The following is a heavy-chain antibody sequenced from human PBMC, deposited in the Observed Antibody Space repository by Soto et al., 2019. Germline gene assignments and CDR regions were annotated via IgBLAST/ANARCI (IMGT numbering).Heavy chain of an antibody. V-gene: IGHV1-18*01. J-gene: IGHJ4*02. D-gene: IGHD1-20*01. CDR1: GYTFTSYG. Sequence: ASVKVSCKASGYTFTSYGISWVRQAPGQGLEWMGWISAYNGNTNYAQKLQGRVTMTTDTSTSTAYMELRSLRSDDTAVYYCARAIPQYNWNDECYFDYWGQGTLVTVSS. CDR3: ARAIPQYNWNDECYFDY. CDR2: ISAYNGNT.